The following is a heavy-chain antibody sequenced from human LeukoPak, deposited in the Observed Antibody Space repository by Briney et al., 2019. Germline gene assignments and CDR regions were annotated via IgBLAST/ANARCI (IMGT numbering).Heavy chain of an antibody. J-gene: IGHJ4*02. V-gene: IGHV4-59*01. Sequence: SETLSLTCTVSGGSISSYYWSWIRQPPGKGLEWIGYIYYSGSTNYNPSLKSRVTISVDTSKNQFSLKLTSVTAADTAVYYCARGVSIAAAGLDYWGQGTLVTVSS. CDR3: ARGVSIAAAGLDY. CDR2: IYYSGST. CDR1: GGSISSYY. D-gene: IGHD6-13*01.